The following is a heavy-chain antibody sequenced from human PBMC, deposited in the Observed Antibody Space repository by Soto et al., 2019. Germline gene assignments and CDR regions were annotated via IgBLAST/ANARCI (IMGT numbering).Heavy chain of an antibody. D-gene: IGHD2-8*01. V-gene: IGHV1-18*04. CDR2: ISTYKCNT. CDR3: ARQNGCGVLRVDYLFYGMEV. CDR1: GYTFSSYG. Sequence: QVQLVQSGTEVKKPGASVKVACKASGYTFSSYGITWVRQAPGQGPEWRGWISTYKCNTNSAQSVQGRVPLTTDTSTTTAYMELRSLRSDDTAVYYCARQNGCGVLRVDYLFYGMEVGGQGTTVIV. J-gene: IGHJ6*02.